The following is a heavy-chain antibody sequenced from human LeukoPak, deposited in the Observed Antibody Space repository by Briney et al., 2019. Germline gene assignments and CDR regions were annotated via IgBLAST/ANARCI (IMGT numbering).Heavy chain of an antibody. V-gene: IGHV5-51*01. Sequence: GESLKISCKVSGYSFITYCIGWVRQMPGKGLEWMGIICPGDSDTRYSPSFQGQVTISADKSISTAYLQWSSLKASDTAMYYCARHKLGTLLGALSKGGFMDVWGKGTTVTVSS. J-gene: IGHJ6*03. CDR1: GYSFITYC. CDR2: ICPGDSDT. D-gene: IGHD3-16*01. CDR3: ARHKLGTLLGALSKGGFMDV.